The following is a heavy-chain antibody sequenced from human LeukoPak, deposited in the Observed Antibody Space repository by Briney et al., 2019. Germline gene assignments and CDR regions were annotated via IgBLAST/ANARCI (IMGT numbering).Heavy chain of an antibody. J-gene: IGHJ3*02. CDR3: ARKAGIAMVRGSYAFDI. CDR2: IKQDGSEK. D-gene: IGHD3-10*01. CDR1: GFTFSSYW. V-gene: IGHV3-7*01. Sequence: GGSLRLSCAASGFTFSSYWMSWVRQAPGKGLEWVANIKQDGSEKYYVDSVKGRFTISRDNAKNSLYLQMNSLRAEDTAVYYCARKAGIAMVRGSYAFDIWGQGTMVTVSS.